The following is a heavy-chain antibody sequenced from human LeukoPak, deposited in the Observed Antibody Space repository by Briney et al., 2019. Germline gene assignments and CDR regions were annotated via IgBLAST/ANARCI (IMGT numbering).Heavy chain of an antibody. V-gene: IGHV3-21*01. CDR1: GFTFSSYS. J-gene: IGHJ4*02. Sequence: GGSLRLSGAASGFTFSSYSMNWVRQAPGKGLEWVSSISSSSSYIYYADSVKGRFTISRDNAKNSLYLQMNSLRAEDTAVYYCARKRALYCSSTSCRPTIFDYWGQGTLVTVSS. CDR2: ISSSSSYI. CDR3: ARKRALYCSSTSCRPTIFDY. D-gene: IGHD2-2*01.